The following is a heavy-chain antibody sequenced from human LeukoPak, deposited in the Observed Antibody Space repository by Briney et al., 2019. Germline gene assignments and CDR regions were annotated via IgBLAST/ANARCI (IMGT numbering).Heavy chain of an antibody. CDR3: AREGVAGSGLDY. Sequence: SVKVSCKASGGTFSSYAISWVRQAPGQGLEWMGGIIPIFGTANYAQKFQGRVTITADESTSTAYMELSSLRSEDTAVYYCAREGVAGSGLDYWGQGTLVTVSS. CDR2: IIPIFGTA. D-gene: IGHD6-13*01. J-gene: IGHJ4*02. V-gene: IGHV1-69*13. CDR1: GGTFSSYA.